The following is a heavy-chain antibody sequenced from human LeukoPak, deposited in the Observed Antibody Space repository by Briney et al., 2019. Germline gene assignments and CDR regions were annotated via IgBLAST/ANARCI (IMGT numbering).Heavy chain of an antibody. CDR3: ARALCSGGTCYLDH. V-gene: IGHV3-33*01. CDR2: IWYDGSNK. J-gene: IGHJ4*02. Sequence: GRSLRLSCAASGFTFSNYGMHWVRQAPGKGLEWVAVIWYDGSNKYYGDSVKGRFTISRDSSKNTLYLQMNSLRADDTAVYYCARALCSGGTCYLDHWGQGTLVTVSS. CDR1: GFTFSNYG. D-gene: IGHD2-15*01.